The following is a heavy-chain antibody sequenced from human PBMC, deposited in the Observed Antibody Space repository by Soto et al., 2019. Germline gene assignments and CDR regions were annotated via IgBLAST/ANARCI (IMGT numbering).Heavy chain of an antibody. D-gene: IGHD6-19*01. CDR3: ASHPGQWLDAFDI. CDR1: GFTFSSYA. CDR2: ISGSGGST. V-gene: IGHV3-23*01. J-gene: IGHJ3*02. Sequence: GGSLRLSCAASGFTFSSYAMSWVRQAPGKGLEWVSAISGSGGSTYYADSVKGRFTISRDNSKNTLYLQMNSLRAEDTAVYYCASHPGQWLDAFDIWGQGTMVTVSS.